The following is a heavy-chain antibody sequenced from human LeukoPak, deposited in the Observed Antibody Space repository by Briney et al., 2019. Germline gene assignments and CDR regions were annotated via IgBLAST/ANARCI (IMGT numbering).Heavy chain of an antibody. Sequence: KPGGSLRLSCAASGFTFSTYAMSWVRQAPGKGLEWVSGLSGSGGSAYYADSVKGRFTISRDNSKNTLYLQMNSLRPEDTAVYYCAKGLTNLGDDWGQGTLVTVSS. V-gene: IGHV3-23*01. D-gene: IGHD3-9*01. J-gene: IGHJ4*02. CDR2: LSGSGGSA. CDR3: AKGLTNLGDD. CDR1: GFTFSTYA.